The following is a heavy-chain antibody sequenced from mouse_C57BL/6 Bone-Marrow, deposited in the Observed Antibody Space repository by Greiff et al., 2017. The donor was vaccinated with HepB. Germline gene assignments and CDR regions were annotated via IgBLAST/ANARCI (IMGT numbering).Heavy chain of an antibody. V-gene: IGHV1-77*01. J-gene: IGHJ3*01. CDR1: GYTFTDYY. D-gene: IGHD2-4*01. CDR2: IGPGSGST. CDR3: TYDYDPWFAY. Sequence: VQLQQSGAELVKPGASVKISCKASGYTFTDYYINWVKQRPGQGLEWIGKIGPGSGSTYYNEKFKGKATLPADKSSSTAYMQLSSLTSGDSAVYFCTYDYDPWFAYWGQGTLVTVSA.